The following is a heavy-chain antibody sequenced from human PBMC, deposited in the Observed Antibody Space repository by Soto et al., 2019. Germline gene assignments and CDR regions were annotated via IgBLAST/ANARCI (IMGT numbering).Heavy chain of an antibody. CDR2: FDPEDGET. Sequence: VASVKVSCKVSGYTLTELSMHWVRQAPGKGLEWMGGFDPEDGETIYAQKFQGRVTMTEDTSTDTAYMELSSLRSEDTAVYYCATGTYCSGGSCYSGFDPWGQGTLVTVSS. CDR3: ATGTYCSGGSCYSGFDP. D-gene: IGHD2-15*01. V-gene: IGHV1-24*01. J-gene: IGHJ5*02. CDR1: GYTLTELS.